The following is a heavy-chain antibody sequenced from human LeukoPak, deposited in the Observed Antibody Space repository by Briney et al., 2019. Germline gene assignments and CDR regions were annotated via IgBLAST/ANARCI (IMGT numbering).Heavy chain of an antibody. Sequence: SETVTLLCAVSGGSMSSTNWWSWVRQPPGKGLEWIGEIYHSGSTNYNPSLKSRVTISVDKSKNQFSLKLSSVAAADTAVYYCARVYPNSSICRKDICRKANTVTVSS. V-gene: IGHV4-4*02. J-gene: IGHJ6*04. CDR3: ARVYPNSSICRKDI. D-gene: IGHD6-13*01. CDR1: GGSMSSTNW. CDR2: IYHSGST.